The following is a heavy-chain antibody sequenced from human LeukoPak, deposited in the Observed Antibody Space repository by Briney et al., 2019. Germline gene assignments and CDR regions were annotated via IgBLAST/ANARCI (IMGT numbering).Heavy chain of an antibody. Sequence: SETLSLTCTVSGGSISSSSYYWGWIRQPPGKGLEWIGSIYYSGSTYYNPSLKSRVTISVDTSKNQFSLKLSSVTAADTAVYCCARGNSETWGQGTMVTVSS. CDR1: GGSISSSSYY. CDR3: ARGNSET. V-gene: IGHV4-39*07. J-gene: IGHJ3*01. CDR2: IYYSGST. D-gene: IGHD4-23*01.